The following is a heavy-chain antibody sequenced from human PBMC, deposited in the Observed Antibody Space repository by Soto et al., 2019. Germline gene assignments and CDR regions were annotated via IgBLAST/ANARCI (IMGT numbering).Heavy chain of an antibody. CDR1: GGSISSGGYY. V-gene: IGHV4-39*01. D-gene: IGHD2-8*01. CDR2: VYYRGRS. Sequence: SETLSLTCTVSGGSISSGGYYWSWIRQHPGKGLEWIGSVYYRGRSYSKSSVKSRVTISVDTSKNQFSLNLNSVTASDTAVYFCVSQRTSVLTQAYFDYWGPGALVTLSS. CDR3: VSQRTSVLTQAYFDY. J-gene: IGHJ4*02.